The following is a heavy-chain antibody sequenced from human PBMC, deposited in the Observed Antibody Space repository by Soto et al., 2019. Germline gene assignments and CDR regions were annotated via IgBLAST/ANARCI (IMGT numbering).Heavy chain of an antibody. CDR1: GGSISRNSYY. D-gene: IGHD1-1*01. J-gene: IGHJ4*02. V-gene: IGHV4-39*01. CDR2: IYYSGST. CDR3: ARHAWNGVDY. Sequence: QMQLQESGPGLVKPSETLSLTCTVSGGSISRNSYYWGWIRQPPGKGLEWIGSIYYSGSTYYNPSLKSRVTISGDTSRNPFPLKLSSVTAADTAVYYCARHAWNGVDYWGQGTLVTVSS.